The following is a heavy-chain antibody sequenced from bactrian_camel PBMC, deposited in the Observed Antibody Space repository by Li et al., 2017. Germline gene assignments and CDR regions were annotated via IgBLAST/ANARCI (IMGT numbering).Heavy chain of an antibody. CDR3: AAVKIRCHIITTFAAWEYTL. D-gene: IGHD4*01. CDR1: GDTGSGLC. Sequence: HVQLVESGGGSVQAGGSLRLSCTASGDTGSGLCMAWFRQVPGKEREAVAAIDSDGTPTYADSAKGRFTISEGKTKPTLYLEMNSLKPEYTAMYYCAAVKIRCHIITTFAAWEYTLWGQGTQVTVS. J-gene: IGHJ4*01. V-gene: IGHV3S55*01. CDR2: IDSDGTP.